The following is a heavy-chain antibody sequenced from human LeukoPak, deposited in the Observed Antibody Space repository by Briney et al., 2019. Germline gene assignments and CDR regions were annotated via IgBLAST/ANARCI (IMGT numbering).Heavy chain of an antibody. CDR3: ARYRVTTTADAFDI. V-gene: IGHV3-21*01. D-gene: IGHD4-17*01. Sequence: PGGSLRLSCAASGFTFSSYSMNWVRQAPGKRLEWVSSISSSSSYIYYADSVKGRFTISRDNAKNSLYLQMNSLRAEDTAVYYCARYRVTTTADAFDIWGQGTMVTVSS. J-gene: IGHJ3*02. CDR2: ISSSSSYI. CDR1: GFTFSSYS.